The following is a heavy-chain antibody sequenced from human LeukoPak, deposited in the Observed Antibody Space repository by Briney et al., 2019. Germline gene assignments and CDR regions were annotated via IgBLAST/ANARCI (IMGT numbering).Heavy chain of an antibody. V-gene: IGHV3-7*05. Sequence: GGSLRLSCAASGFTFSNYWMTWVCQAPGQGLEWVANIKQDGSEEYYVDPVKGRFTISRDNAKNSLYLQMSSLRAEDTAVYYCARGFAPDYWGQGTLVTVSS. CDR3: ARGFAPDY. J-gene: IGHJ4*02. CDR2: IKQDGSEE. CDR1: GFTFSNYW.